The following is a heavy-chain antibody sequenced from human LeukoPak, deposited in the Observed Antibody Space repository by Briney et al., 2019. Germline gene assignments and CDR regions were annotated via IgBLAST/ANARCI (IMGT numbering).Heavy chain of an antibody. CDR3: ARVNSSCSSTSCYYWYFDL. CDR1: GYTFTSYA. J-gene: IGHJ2*01. V-gene: IGHV1-3*01. Sequence: GASVKVSCKASGYTFTSYAMHWVRQAPGQRLEWMRWINAGNGNTKYSQKFQGRVTITRDTSASTAYMELSSLRSEDTAVYYCARVNSSCSSTSCYYWYFDLWGRGTLVTVSS. CDR2: INAGNGNT. D-gene: IGHD2-2*01.